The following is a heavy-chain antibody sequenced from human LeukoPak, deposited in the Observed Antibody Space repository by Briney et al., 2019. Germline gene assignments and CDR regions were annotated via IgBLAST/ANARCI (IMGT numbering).Heavy chain of an antibody. D-gene: IGHD2-2*01. V-gene: IGHV1-2*04. CDR3: ARQMRFCSSTSCYGNWFDP. Sequence: ASVKVSYKASGYTFTGYYMHWVRQAPGQGLEWMGWINPNSGGTNYAQKFQGWVTMTRDTSISTAYMELSRLRSDDTAVYYCARQMRFCSSTSCYGNWFDPWGQGTLVTVSS. CDR2: INPNSGGT. CDR1: GYTFTGYY. J-gene: IGHJ5*02.